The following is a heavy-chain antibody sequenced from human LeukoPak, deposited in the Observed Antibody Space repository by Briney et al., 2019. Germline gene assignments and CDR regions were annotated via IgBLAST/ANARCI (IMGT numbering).Heavy chain of an antibody. Sequence: GGSLRLSCAASGFTFSSYSMNWVRQAPGKGLEWVSSISSSYIYYADSVKGRFTISRDNAKNSLYLQMNSLRAEDTAVYYCAREAPGAFDIWGQGTMVTVSS. CDR2: ISSSYI. V-gene: IGHV3-21*01. J-gene: IGHJ3*02. CDR1: GFTFSSYS. CDR3: AREAPGAFDI.